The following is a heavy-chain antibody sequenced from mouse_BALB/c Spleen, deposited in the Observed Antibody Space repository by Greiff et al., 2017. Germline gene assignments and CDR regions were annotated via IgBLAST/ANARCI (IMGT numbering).Heavy chain of an antibody. CDR3: ASSTTDYFDY. J-gene: IGHJ2*01. D-gene: IGHD1-1*01. V-gene: IGHV1-7*01. CDR2: INPSTGYT. CDR1: GYTFTSYW. Sequence: QVQLKQSGADLAKPGASVKMSCKASGYTFTSYWMHWVKQRPGQGLEWIGYINPSTGYTEYNQKFKDKATLTADKSSSTAYMQLSSLTSEDSAVYYCASSTTDYFDYWGQGTTLTVSS.